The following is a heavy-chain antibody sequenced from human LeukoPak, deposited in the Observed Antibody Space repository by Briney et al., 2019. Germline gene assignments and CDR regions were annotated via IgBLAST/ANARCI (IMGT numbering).Heavy chain of an antibody. Sequence: PSETLSLTCTVSGGSISSNGYYWAWFRQPPGKGLEWIGSIYHSGSTYYNPSLKSRVTISVDTSKNQFSLKLSSVTAADTAVYYCAKVGVVPAAIYFDYWGQGTLVTVSS. CDR2: IYHSGST. J-gene: IGHJ4*02. CDR1: GGSISSNGYY. D-gene: IGHD2-2*01. V-gene: IGHV4-39*07. CDR3: AKVGVVPAAIYFDY.